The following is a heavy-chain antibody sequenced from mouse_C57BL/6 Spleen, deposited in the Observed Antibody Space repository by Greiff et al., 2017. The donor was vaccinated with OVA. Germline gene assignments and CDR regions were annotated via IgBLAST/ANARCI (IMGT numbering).Heavy chain of an antibody. Sequence: EVKLMESGPGLVKPSQSLSLTCSVTGYSITSGYYWNWIRQFPGNKLEWMGYISYDGSNNYNPSLKNRISITRDTSKNQFFLKLNSVTAEDTATYYCARVWVSYYFDYWGQGTTLTVSS. D-gene: IGHD4-1*01. CDR3: ARVWVSYYFDY. V-gene: IGHV3-6*01. CDR2: ISYDGSN. J-gene: IGHJ2*01. CDR1: GYSITSGYY.